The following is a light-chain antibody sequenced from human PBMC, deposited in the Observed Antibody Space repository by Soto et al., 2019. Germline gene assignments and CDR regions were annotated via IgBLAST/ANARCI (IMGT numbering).Light chain of an antibody. CDR3: QSYDSGPSASGV. CDR1: SSNIGADYD. CDR2: ANI. J-gene: IGLJ1*01. V-gene: IGLV1-40*01. Sequence: QSVLTQPLSVSGAPGQRVTISCTGSSSNIGADYDVHWFQQLRGTAPKLLIYANIHRPSGVPDRFSGYKSGTSASLAITGLQAQDEADYYCQSYDSGPSASGVFGTGTKVTVL.